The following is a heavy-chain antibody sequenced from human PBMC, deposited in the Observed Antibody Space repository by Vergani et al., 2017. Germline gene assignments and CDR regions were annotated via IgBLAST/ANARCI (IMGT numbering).Heavy chain of an antibody. CDR1: GFSLSTSGMR. CDR3: ARIWGSGYYYGAFDI. V-gene: IGHV2-70*04. J-gene: IGHJ3*02. Sequence: QVTLKESGPALVKPTQTLTLTCTFSGFSLSTSGMRVNWIRQPPGKALEWLARVDWDDDKFYSTSLKTRLTISKDTSKNQVVLTMTNMGPVDTATYYCARIWGSGYYYGAFDIWGQGTMVTVSS. D-gene: IGHD3-22*01. CDR2: VDWDDDK.